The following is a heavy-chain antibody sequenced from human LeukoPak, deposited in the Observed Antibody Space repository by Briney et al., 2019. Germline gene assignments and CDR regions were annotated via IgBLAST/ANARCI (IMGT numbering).Heavy chain of an antibody. V-gene: IGHV3-30*04. D-gene: IGHD3-10*01. CDR2: ISYDGSNK. Sequence: GGSLRLSCAASGFTFSSYAMHWVRQAPGKGLEWVAVISYDGSNKYYADSVKGRFTISRDNSKNTLYLQMNSLRAEDTAVYYCARPIMVRGVILGSGVDYWGQGTLVTVSS. J-gene: IGHJ4*02. CDR3: ARPIMVRGVILGSGVDY. CDR1: GFTFSSYA.